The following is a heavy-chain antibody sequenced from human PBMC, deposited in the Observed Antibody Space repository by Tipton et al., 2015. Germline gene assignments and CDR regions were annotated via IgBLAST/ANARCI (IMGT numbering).Heavy chain of an antibody. V-gene: IGHV3-53*01. J-gene: IGHJ4*02. Sequence: GSLRLSCGTSGFNVSTHYMSWVRQAPGKGLEWVSIIYSGGSPFYADSVNGRFTISRDNSKNTLYLQMNSLRVEDTAVYYCARDGRIAAVGPQTFFDFWGQGTLVTVSS. CDR2: IYSGGSP. D-gene: IGHD6-13*01. CDR1: GFNVSTHY. CDR3: ARDGRIAAVGPQTFFDF.